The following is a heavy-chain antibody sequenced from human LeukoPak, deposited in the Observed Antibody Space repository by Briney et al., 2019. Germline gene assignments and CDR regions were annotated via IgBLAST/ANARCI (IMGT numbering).Heavy chain of an antibody. V-gene: IGHV5-51*01. CDR1: GYSFTNYW. Sequence: PGESLKISCKGSGYSFTNYWLGWVRQMPGKGLEWMGIIYPGDSDTRYSPSFQGQVTISADKSISTAYLQWSSLKASDTAMYYCARPDCSGGNCYDAFDIWGQGTMSPSLQ. D-gene: IGHD2-15*01. CDR2: IYPGDSDT. CDR3: ARPDCSGGNCYDAFDI. J-gene: IGHJ3*02.